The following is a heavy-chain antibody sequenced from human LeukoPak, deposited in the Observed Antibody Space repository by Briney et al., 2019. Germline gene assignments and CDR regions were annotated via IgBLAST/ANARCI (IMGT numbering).Heavy chain of an antibody. CDR3: ARDSRRVITTAAFDI. Sequence: SETLSLTCAVYGGSFSGYYWSWIRQPPGKGLEWIGEINHSGSTNYNPSLKSRVTISVDTSKNQFSLKLSSVTAADTAVYYCARDSRRVITTAAFDIWGQGTMVTVSS. J-gene: IGHJ3*02. CDR2: INHSGST. CDR1: GGSFSGYY. V-gene: IGHV4-34*01. D-gene: IGHD3-22*01.